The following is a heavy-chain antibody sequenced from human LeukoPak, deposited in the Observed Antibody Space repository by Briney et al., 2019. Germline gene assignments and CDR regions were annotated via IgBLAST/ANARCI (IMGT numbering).Heavy chain of an antibody. CDR3: ATDRRTDYYDSTLYDY. V-gene: IGHV1-24*01. D-gene: IGHD3-22*01. CDR1: GYTLTELS. CDR2: FDPEDGET. Sequence: ASVKVSFKVSGYTLTELSMHWVRQAPGKGLEWMGGFDPEDGETIYAQKFQGRVTMTEDTSTDTAYMELSSLRSEDTAVYYCATDRRTDYYDSTLYDYWGQGTLVTVSS. J-gene: IGHJ4*02.